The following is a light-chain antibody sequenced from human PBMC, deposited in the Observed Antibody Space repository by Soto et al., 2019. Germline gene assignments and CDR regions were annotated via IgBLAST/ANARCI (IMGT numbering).Light chain of an antibody. Sequence: EVVLTQSPATLSLSPGERATLSCGASETVSSSYLAWYQQKPGQAPRLIIYGAYTTTIGVPDRFSGSGSGTDFDLTLSILEPEAFAVYYCHQNRGSTGALTFGGGTRVEIK. CDR3: HQNRGSTGALT. V-gene: IGKV3-20*01. J-gene: IGKJ4*01. CDR1: ETVSSSY. CDR2: GAY.